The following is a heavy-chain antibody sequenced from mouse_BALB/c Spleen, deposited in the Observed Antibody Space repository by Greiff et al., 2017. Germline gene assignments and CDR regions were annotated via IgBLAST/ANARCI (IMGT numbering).Heavy chain of an antibody. D-gene: IGHD3-1*01. CDR1: GYAFSSYW. J-gene: IGHJ3*01. V-gene: IGHV1-80*01. CDR3: ARGGLPAPLLAY. CDR2: IYPGDGDT. Sequence: QVQLQQSGAELVRPGSSVKISCKASGYAFSSYWMNWVKQRPGQGLEWIGQIYPGDGDTNYNGKFKGKATLTADKSSSTAYMQLSSLTSEDSAVYFCARGGLPAPLLAYWGQGTLVTVSA.